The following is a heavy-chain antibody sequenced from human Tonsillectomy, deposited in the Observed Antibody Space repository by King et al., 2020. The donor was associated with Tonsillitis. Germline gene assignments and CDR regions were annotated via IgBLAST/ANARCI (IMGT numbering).Heavy chain of an antibody. CDR3: AKDLYYDSSGYHPEYFQH. CDR2: ISGSGGST. D-gene: IGHD3-22*01. Sequence: VQLVESGGGLVQPGGSLRLSCAASGFNFRSYAMSWVRQAPGKRLEWVSTISGSGGSTYYADSVKGRFTISRDNSKNTLYLQMNSLRAEGTAVYYCAKDLYYDSSGYHPEYFQHWGQGTLVTVSS. CDR1: GFNFRSYA. J-gene: IGHJ1*01. V-gene: IGHV3-23*04.